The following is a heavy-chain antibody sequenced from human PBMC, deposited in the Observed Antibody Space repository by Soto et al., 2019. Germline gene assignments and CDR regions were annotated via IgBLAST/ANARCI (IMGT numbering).Heavy chain of an antibody. CDR1: GYTFTNCG. CDR3: AREGGNYYDSSVAFDI. V-gene: IGHV1-18*01. CDR2: ISAYNGNK. J-gene: IGHJ3*02. Sequence: QVQLVQSGAEVKKPGASVKVSCKASGYTFTNCGISWVRQAPGHGLERMGWISAYNGNKNYAQKLQGRVTMTTDTSTSTDYMELRSLRSDDTAVYYCAREGGNYYDSSVAFDIWGQGTMVTVSS. D-gene: IGHD3-22*01.